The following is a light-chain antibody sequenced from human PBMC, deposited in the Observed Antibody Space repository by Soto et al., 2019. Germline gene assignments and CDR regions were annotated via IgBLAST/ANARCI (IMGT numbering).Light chain of an antibody. CDR2: YDD. V-gene: IGLV1-36*01. Sequence: QSVLTQPPSVSEAPGQRVTISCSGSSSNIGNNAVNWYQQLPGKAPKLLIYYDDLLPSGVSDRFSGSKSGTSASLAISGRQSEDEADYNCAAWDDSLNGVVFGGGTKLTVL. CDR3: AAWDDSLNGVV. CDR1: SSNIGNNA. J-gene: IGLJ2*01.